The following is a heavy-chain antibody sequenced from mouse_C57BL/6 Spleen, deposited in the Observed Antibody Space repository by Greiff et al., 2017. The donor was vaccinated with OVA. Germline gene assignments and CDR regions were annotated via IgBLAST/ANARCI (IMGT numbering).Heavy chain of an antibody. J-gene: IGHJ3*01. CDR2: INSDGGST. Sequence: DVKLVESGGGLVQPGESLKLSCESNEYEFPSHDMSWVRKTPEKRLELVAAINSDGGSTYYPDTMERRFIISRDNTKKTLYLQMSSLRSEDTALYYCARQEPTHGWFAYWGQGTLVTVSA. CDR3: ARQEPTHGWFAY. V-gene: IGHV5-2*01. CDR1: EYEFPSHD.